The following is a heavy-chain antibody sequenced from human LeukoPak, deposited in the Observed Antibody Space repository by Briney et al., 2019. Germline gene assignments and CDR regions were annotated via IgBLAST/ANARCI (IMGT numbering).Heavy chain of an antibody. J-gene: IGHJ3*02. CDR3: AKDQGGTWTYDAFDI. CDR2: ISYDGSNK. V-gene: IGHV3-30*18. CDR1: GFTFSSYG. D-gene: IGHD1-7*01. Sequence: PGGSLRLSCAASGFTFSSYGMHWVRQAPGKGLEWVAVISYDGSNKYYADSVKGRFTISRGNSKNTLYLQMNSLRAEDTAVYYCAKDQGGTWTYDAFDIWGQGTMVTVSS.